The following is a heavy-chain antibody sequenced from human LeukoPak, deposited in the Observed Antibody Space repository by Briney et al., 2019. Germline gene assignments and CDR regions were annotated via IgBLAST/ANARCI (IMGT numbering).Heavy chain of an antibody. CDR2: ISGSGGST. V-gene: IGHV3-23*01. CDR3: AKKTGTVDRYFDY. J-gene: IGHJ4*02. D-gene: IGHD1-7*01. CDR1: GFTFSSYA. Sequence: GGSLRLSCAASGFTFSSYAMSWVRQAPGKGLEWVSVISGSGGSTSYADSVKGRFTISRDNSKNTLYLQMHSLRAVDTAVYYCAKKTGTVDRYFDYWGQGTLVTVSS.